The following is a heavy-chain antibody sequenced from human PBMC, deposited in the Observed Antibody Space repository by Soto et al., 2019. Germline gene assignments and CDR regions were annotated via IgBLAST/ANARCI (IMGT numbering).Heavy chain of an antibody. D-gene: IGHD5-18*01. CDR2: INPNSGDT. J-gene: IGHJ4*02. CDR3: ARGGYTYGYGLDY. CDR1: GYTFTAYY. Sequence: QVQLVQAGAEVKKLGASVKVSCKASGYTFTAYYIHWVRHAPGQGLEWVGWINPNSGDTNYAQRFQGWVTMTGDTSVSTAYMDLTRLRSDDTDVYYGARGGYTYGYGLDYWGQGTLVTVSS. V-gene: IGHV1-2*04.